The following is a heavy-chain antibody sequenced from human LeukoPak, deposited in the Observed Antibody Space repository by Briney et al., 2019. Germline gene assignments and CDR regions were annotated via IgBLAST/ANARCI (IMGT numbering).Heavy chain of an antibody. D-gene: IGHD6-6*01. Sequence: RGESLKISCKGSGYSINNYWIGWVRQMPGKGLEWMGIIYPADSDIRYSPSFQGQVTISADKSISTACLQWSSLKASDTAMYYCARHVIIAALGMDVWGQGTTVTVSS. J-gene: IGHJ6*02. CDR3: ARHVIIAALGMDV. CDR1: GYSINNYW. CDR2: IYPADSDI. V-gene: IGHV5-51*01.